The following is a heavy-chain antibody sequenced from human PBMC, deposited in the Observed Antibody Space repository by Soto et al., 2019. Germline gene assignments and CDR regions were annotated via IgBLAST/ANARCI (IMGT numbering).Heavy chain of an antibody. CDR1: GYTFSTYG. D-gene: IGHD2-2*03. CDR2: IGADNGDT. V-gene: IGHV1-18*01. CDR3: ARDWIGAEGFDP. J-gene: IGHJ5*02. Sequence: ASVKVSCKASGYTFSTYGFSWVRQAPGQGLEWMGWIGADNGDTNYAQNFQGRVTMTTDTSTTTSYMELRSLTSDDTAVYFCARDWIGAEGFDPWGQGTLVTVSS.